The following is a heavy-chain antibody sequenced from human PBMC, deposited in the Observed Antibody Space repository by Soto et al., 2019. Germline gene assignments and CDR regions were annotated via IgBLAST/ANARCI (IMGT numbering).Heavy chain of an antibody. D-gene: IGHD1-26*01. J-gene: IGHJ5*02. V-gene: IGHV3-23*01. CDR3: AKNQGVELVPLATVDWFDP. CDR1: GFTFDDYA. Sequence: GGSLRLSCAASGFTFDDYAMHWVRQTPGKGLEWVSTISGTGEKTFYADAVKGRFTISRDNSKSTLFVQMNSLEAEDTAVYHCAKNQGVELVPLATVDWFDPWGQGSVVTVSS. CDR2: ISGTGEKT.